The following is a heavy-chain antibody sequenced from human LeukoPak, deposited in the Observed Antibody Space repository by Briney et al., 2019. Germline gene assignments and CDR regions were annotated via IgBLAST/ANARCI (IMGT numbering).Heavy chain of an antibody. D-gene: IGHD2-15*01. Sequence: GESLRLTCAASGFTFSSYGMSWVRQAPGKGLEWVSAISGSGGSTYYADSVKGRFTISRDNSKNTLYLQMNSLRAEDTAVYYCAKDLVRYCSGGSCYPFDYWGQGTLVTVSS. J-gene: IGHJ4*02. CDR1: GFTFSSYG. CDR3: AKDLVRYCSGGSCYPFDY. V-gene: IGHV3-23*01. CDR2: ISGSGGST.